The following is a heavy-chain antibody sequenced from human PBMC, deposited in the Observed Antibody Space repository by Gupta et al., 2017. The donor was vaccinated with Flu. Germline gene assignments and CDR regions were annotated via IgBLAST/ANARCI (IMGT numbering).Heavy chain of an antibody. CDR3: ASGQFLDWFSQEFYFHY. CDR2: VYYSGTT. Sequence: YYYTWIRQSPGKGLEWIGHVYYSGTTNYSPSLKSRVSISVDSSKNQFSLKLKSVTAADTAVYYCASGQFLDWFSQEFYFHYWGQGTLITVSS. V-gene: IGHV4-59*08. J-gene: IGHJ4*02. D-gene: IGHD3-9*01. CDR1: YY.